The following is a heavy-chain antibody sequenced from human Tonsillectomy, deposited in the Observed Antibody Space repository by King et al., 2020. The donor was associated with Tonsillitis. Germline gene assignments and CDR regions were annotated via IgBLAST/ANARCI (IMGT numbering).Heavy chain of an antibody. CDR1: GFTFSSYA. J-gene: IGHJ3*02. CDR2: ISGSGDST. CDR3: AKSSVWSVGAFDI. V-gene: IGHV3-23*04. D-gene: IGHD6-13*01. Sequence: VQLVESGGGLVQPGGSLRLSCAASGFTFSSYAMTWVRQAPGKGLEWVSTISGSGDSTYYADSVKGRFTISRDNSKNTLYLQMNSLGAEDTAVYYCAKSSVWSVGAFDIWGQGTMVTVSS.